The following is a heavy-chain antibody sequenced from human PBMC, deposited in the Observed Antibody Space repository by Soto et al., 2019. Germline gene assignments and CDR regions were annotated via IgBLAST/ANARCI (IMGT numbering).Heavy chain of an antibody. CDR3: ARGRSGYDFLGRYYYYYMDV. CDR1: GGSFSGYY. V-gene: IGHV4-34*01. Sequence: QVQLQQWGAGLLKPSETLSLTCAVYGGSFSGYYWSWIRQPPGKGLEWIGEINHSGSTNYNPSLKSRVTISVDTSKNQFSLKLSSVTAADTAVYYCARGRSGYDFLGRYYYYYMDVWGKGTTVTVSS. J-gene: IGHJ6*03. D-gene: IGHD5-12*01. CDR2: INHSGST.